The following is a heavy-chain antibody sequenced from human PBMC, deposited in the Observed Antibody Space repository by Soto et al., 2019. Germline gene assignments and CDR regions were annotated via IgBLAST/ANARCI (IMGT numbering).Heavy chain of an antibody. V-gene: IGHV4-4*07. D-gene: IGHD3-10*01. CDR1: GGSISSYY. CDR3: ARVGFGELYGMDV. CDR2: IYTSGST. Sequence: PETLSLTCTLSGGSISSYYWSWIRQPAGKGLEWIGRIYTSGSTTYNPSLKSRVTMSVDTSKNQFALKLSSVTAANTAVYYCARVGFGELYGMDVWGQGTTLTVSS. J-gene: IGHJ6*02.